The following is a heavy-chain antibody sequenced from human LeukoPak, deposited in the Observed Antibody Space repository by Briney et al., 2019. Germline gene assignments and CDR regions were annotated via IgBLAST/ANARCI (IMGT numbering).Heavy chain of an antibody. V-gene: IGHV3-33*01. J-gene: IGHJ4*02. CDR1: GFTFTNYG. CDR3: ARDDCSTTPCYAY. Sequence: PGRSLGLSCTTSGFTFTNYGINWVRQAPGKGLEWVAAVWYDGSKTSYTDSVKGRFTVSRDISKNTVYLQMNGLKAEDTAAYYCARDDCSTTPCYAYWGQGTLVTVSS. CDR2: VWYDGSKT. D-gene: IGHD2-2*01.